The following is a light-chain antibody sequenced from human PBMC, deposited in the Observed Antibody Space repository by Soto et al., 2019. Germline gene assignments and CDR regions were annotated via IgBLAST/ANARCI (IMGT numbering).Light chain of an antibody. CDR2: DAS. Sequence: DIQMTQSPSILSSSVGDRVTITFRASLSISSWYAWDQKKPGKAPKVLTYDASSLESGGPSSCSGSGSATEFTRTISSLQYDDFATYYGQQYNSYSWTFGQGTKVDIK. CDR3: QQYNSYSWT. V-gene: IGKV1-5*01. J-gene: IGKJ1*01. CDR1: LSISSW.